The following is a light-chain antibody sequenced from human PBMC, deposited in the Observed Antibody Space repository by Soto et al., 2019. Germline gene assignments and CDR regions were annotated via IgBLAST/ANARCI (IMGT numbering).Light chain of an antibody. CDR1: SSNIGSNT. V-gene: IGLV1-44*01. Sequence: QSVLTQPPSASGAPGQRVTISCSGSSSNIGSNTVNWYQQLPGTAPKLLIYKNNQRPSGVPDRFSGSKSGTSASLAISGLQSEDGADYYCAAWDDSLNGYDFGTGTKLTVL. CDR3: AAWDDSLNGYD. CDR2: KNN. J-gene: IGLJ1*01.